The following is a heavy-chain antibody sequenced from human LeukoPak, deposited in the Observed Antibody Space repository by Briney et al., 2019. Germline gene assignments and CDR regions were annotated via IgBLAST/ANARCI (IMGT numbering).Heavy chain of an antibody. CDR1: GGSFSGYY. V-gene: IGHV4-34*01. Sequence: SETLSLTCAVYGGSFSGYYWSWIRQPPGKGLEWIGEINHSGSTNYNPSLKSRVTISVDTSKNQFSLKLSSVTAADTAVYYCARHFSAYQLPSEDWYFDLWGRGTLVTVSS. J-gene: IGHJ2*01. D-gene: IGHD2-2*01. CDR3: ARHFSAYQLPSEDWYFDL. CDR2: INHSGST.